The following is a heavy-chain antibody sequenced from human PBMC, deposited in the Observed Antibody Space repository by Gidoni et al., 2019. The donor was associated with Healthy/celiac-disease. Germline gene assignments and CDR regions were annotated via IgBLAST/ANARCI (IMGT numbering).Heavy chain of an antibody. J-gene: IGHJ4*02. CDR3: AKAPWRGGMEPGGVDY. V-gene: IGHV3-9*01. CDR1: GFPFGDYA. CDR2: ISWNSGSI. Sequence: EVQLVESGGGLVQPGRSLSISCAASGFPFGDYALHWVRQAPRKGREWVSGISWNSGSIGYADSVKGRFTISRDNAKNSLYLQMNSLRAEDTALYYCAKAPWRGGMEPGGVDYWGQGTLVTVSS. D-gene: IGHD1-1*01.